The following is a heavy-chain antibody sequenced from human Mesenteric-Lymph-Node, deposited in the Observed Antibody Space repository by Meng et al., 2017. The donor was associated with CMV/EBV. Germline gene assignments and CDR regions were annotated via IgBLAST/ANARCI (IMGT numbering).Heavy chain of an antibody. CDR2: INHSGST. V-gene: IGHV4-34*01. Sequence: QVQIHQWGAGLLKPSETLSVTGAVYGGSFSGYYWNWIRQSPEKGLEWIGEINHSGSTTYNPSFTSRIIISVDTSTNQISLNMSSVTAADTAVYYCARGSSYDILTGYFDYWGQGALVTVSS. J-gene: IGHJ4*02. D-gene: IGHD3-9*01. CDR1: GGSFSGYY. CDR3: ARGSSYDILTGYFDY.